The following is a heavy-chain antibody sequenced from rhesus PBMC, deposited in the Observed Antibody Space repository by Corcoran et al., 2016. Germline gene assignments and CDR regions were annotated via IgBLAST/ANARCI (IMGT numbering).Heavy chain of an antibody. CDR1: GYSISSGYG. D-gene: IGHD5-24*01. V-gene: IGHV4-127*01. J-gene: IGHJ3*01. CDR2: IGGSSGST. CDR3: ARGGSGYASFDF. Sequence: QVQLQESGPGLVKPSETLSLTCAVSGYSISSGYGWRWIRQPPGKGLEWIGYIGGSSGSTNYNPSLKSRVTISKDTSKNQFSLKLSSVTAADTAVYYCARGGSGYASFDFWGQGLRVTVSS.